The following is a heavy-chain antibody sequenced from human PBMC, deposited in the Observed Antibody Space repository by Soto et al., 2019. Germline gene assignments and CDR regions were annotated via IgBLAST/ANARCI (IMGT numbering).Heavy chain of an antibody. D-gene: IGHD2-8*01. CDR1: GYVFTSYF. J-gene: IGHJ5*02. CDR3: ERGTNMSKGWFGP. Sequence: ASVKVSCKTSGYVFTSYFIHWVRQAPGQGLERMGWISPASGGTEYAPKFQGRVTLTRDTSLSTADMELTSLGSDDTAVYYCERGTNMSKGWFGPWGPGTLVTVSS. V-gene: IGHV1-2*02. CDR2: ISPASGGT.